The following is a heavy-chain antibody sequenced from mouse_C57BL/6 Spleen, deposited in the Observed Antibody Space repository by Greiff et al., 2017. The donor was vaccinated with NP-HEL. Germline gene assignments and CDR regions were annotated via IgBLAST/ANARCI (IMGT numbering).Heavy chain of an antibody. CDR3: ARLGRLKGWFAY. CDR1: GFTFSDYY. V-gene: IGHV5-12*01. J-gene: IGHJ3*01. CDR2: ISNGGGST. D-gene: IGHD1-3*01. Sequence: EVKVVESGGGLVQPGGSLELSCAASGFTFSDYYMYWVRQTPEKRLEWVAYISNGGGSTYYPDTVKGRFTISRDNAKNTLYLQMSRLKSEDTAMYYCARLGRLKGWFAYWGQGTLVTVSA.